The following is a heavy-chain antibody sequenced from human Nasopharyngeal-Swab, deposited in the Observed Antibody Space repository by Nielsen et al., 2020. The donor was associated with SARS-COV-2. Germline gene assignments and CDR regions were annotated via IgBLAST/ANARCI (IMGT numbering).Heavy chain of an antibody. V-gene: IGHV1-18*01. Sequence: ASLKVSCKGVGYTFTTYGINWVRQAPGQGPEWMGWISAYGNTNYAQQLQGRVTLTTDTSTSTAYMELMSLRSDDTAVYYCVYGSGSYYNLYYWGQGTLVTVSS. CDR2: ISAYGNT. CDR3: VYGSGSYYNLYY. D-gene: IGHD3-10*01. J-gene: IGHJ4*02. CDR1: GYTFTTYG.